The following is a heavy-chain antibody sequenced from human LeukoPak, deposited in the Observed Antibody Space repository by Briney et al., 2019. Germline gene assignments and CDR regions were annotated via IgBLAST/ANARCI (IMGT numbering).Heavy chain of an antibody. V-gene: IGHV4-31*03. CDR3: ARAIDQLLDFDY. Sequence: SETLSRTCTVSGGSISSGGYYWSWIRQHPGKGLEWIGYIYYSGSTYYNPSLKSRVTISVDTSKNQFSLKLSSVTAADTAVYYCARAIDQLLDFDYWGQGTLVTVSS. CDR2: IYYSGST. J-gene: IGHJ4*02. D-gene: IGHD2-2*01. CDR1: GGSISSGGYY.